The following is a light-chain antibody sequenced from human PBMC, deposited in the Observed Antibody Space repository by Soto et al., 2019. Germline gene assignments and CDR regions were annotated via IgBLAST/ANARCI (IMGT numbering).Light chain of an antibody. CDR3: QQYNSYPLT. V-gene: IGKV1-5*03. CDR2: KAS. Sequence: DIQMTQSPSTLSASVGDRVTITCRASQSISSRLAWYQQKPGKAPNLLIYKASSLESGVPSRFSGSGSRTEFTLTISSLQPDDFATYYCQQYNSYPLTFGGGTKVEIK. J-gene: IGKJ4*01. CDR1: QSISSR.